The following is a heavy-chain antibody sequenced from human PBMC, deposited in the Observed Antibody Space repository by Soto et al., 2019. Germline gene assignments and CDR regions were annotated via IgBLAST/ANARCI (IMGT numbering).Heavy chain of an antibody. V-gene: IGHV5-51*01. J-gene: IGHJ3*02. CDR3: TRDLDYGGHSETFDI. Sequence: RGESLKISCKVSGYSFNNYWIAWVRQRPGTGLEWMGIIYPSNSGTRYSPSFQGQVTISADESISTAYLQWSSLKASDTAMYYCTRDLDYGGHSETFDIWGQGTMVTVSS. D-gene: IGHD4-17*01. CDR1: GYSFNNYW. CDR2: IYPSNSGT.